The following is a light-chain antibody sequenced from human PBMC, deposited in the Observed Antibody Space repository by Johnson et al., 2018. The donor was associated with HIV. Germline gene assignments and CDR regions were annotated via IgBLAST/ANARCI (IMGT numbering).Light chain of an antibody. Sequence: QSVLTQPPSMSAAPGQKVTISCSGSSSDMGNYAVSWYQQLPGTAPKLLIFENNKRPSGIPDRFSGSKSGTSATLGITGLQTGDEADYYCGTWDSSLSADVFGTGTKVTVL. V-gene: IGLV1-51*02. CDR3: GTWDSSLSADV. CDR2: ENN. J-gene: IGLJ1*01. CDR1: SSDMGNYA.